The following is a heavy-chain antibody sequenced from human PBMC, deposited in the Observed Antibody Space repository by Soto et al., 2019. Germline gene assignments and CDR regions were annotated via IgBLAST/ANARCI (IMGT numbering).Heavy chain of an antibody. D-gene: IGHD5-12*01. CDR3: AKGPTVATKIPAEFDY. Sequence: GGSLRLSCAASGFTFSSYAMSWVRQAPGKGLEWVSAISGSGGSTYYADSVKGRFTISRDNSKNTRYLQMNSLRAEDTAVYYCAKGPTVATKIPAEFDYWGQGTLVTVSS. V-gene: IGHV3-23*01. CDR1: GFTFSSYA. CDR2: ISGSGGST. J-gene: IGHJ4*02.